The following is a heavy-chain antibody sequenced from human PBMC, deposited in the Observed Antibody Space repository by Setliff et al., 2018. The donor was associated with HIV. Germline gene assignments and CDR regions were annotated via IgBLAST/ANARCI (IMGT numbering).Heavy chain of an antibody. D-gene: IGHD1-26*01. CDR1: GGSISSRNFY. J-gene: IGHJ4*02. CDR2: IAYTGSG. CDR3: AREVRWELPQGFDH. V-gene: IGHV4-39*07. Sequence: SETLSLTCTVSGGSISSRNFYWGWIRQHPGKGLEWIGSIAYTGSGYYNSSLKSRVTISVDTSRNECSLKLTSVTAADTAVYYCAREVRWELPQGFDHWGQGSQVTVSS.